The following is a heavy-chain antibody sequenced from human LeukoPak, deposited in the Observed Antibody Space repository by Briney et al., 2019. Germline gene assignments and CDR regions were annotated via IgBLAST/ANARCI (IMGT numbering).Heavy chain of an antibody. Sequence: SVKVSCKASGGTFSSYAISWVRQAPGQGLEWMGGIIPIFGTANYAQKFQGRVTITADESTSTAYMELSSLRSEDTAVYYCATRVRDDYGDYGSHWFDPWGQGTLVTVSS. CDR1: GGTFSSYA. CDR3: ATRVRDDYGDYGSHWFDP. D-gene: IGHD4-17*01. V-gene: IGHV1-69*13. CDR2: IIPIFGTA. J-gene: IGHJ5*02.